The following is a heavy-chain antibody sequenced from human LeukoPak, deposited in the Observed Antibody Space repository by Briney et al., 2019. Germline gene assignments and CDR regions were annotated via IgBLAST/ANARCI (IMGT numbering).Heavy chain of an antibody. Sequence: GGSLRLSCAASGFTFSSHGMHWVRQAPGKGLEWVAFIRYDGSNKYYADSVKGRFTISRDNSKNTLYLQMNSLRVEDRAVYYCAKEEETYYYDSSGSLWGPGTLVTVSS. CDR3: AKEEETYYYDSSGSL. V-gene: IGHV3-30*02. D-gene: IGHD3-22*01. CDR2: IRYDGSNK. J-gene: IGHJ4*01. CDR1: GFTFSSHG.